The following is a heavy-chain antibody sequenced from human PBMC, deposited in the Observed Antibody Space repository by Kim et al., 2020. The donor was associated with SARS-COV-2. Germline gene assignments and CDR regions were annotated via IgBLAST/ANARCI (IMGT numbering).Heavy chain of an antibody. Sequence: TNYAQKSTGRVTMTRATSISTAYMELNSLISDDTAVYYCARSGEFDYWGQGALVTVSS. CDR2: T. D-gene: IGHD3-10*01. J-gene: IGHJ4*02. V-gene: IGHV1-2*02. CDR3: ARSGEFDY.